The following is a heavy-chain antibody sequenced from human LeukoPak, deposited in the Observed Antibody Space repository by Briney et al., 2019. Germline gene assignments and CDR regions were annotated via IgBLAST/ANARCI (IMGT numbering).Heavy chain of an antibody. V-gene: IGHV3-73*01. CDR3: TTRLQWLGGFMDY. J-gene: IGHJ4*02. CDR2: IRSKANNYAT. D-gene: IGHD6-19*01. Sequence: GGSLRLSCATSGFTFSGSAMHWVRQASGKGLEWVGRIRSKANNYATAYAASVKGRFTISRDDSKNTAYLQMNSLKAEDTAVYYCTTRLQWLGGFMDYWGQGILVTVSS. CDR1: GFTFSGSA.